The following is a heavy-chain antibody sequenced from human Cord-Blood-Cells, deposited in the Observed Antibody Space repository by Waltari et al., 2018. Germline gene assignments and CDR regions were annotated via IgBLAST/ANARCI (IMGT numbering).Heavy chain of an antibody. CDR2: IYSGGST. V-gene: IGHV3-66*01. J-gene: IGHJ5*02. Sequence: EVQLVESGGGLVQPGGSLRLSCAASGFTVSSNYMSWVRQAPGKGLEWVSFIYSGGSTYYADSVKGRCTISRDNSKNTLYLQMNSLRAEDTAVYYCARVGYSGSYYNWFDPWGQGTLVTVSS. CDR3: ARVGYSGSYYNWFDP. CDR1: GFTVSSNY. D-gene: IGHD1-26*01.